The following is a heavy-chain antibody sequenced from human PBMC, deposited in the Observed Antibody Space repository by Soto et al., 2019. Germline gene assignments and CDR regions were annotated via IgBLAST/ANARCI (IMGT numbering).Heavy chain of an antibody. V-gene: IGHV1-69*12. D-gene: IGHD4-17*01. CDR1: GGTFSSYA. J-gene: IGHJ2*01. Sequence: QVQLVQSGAEVKKPGSSVKVSCKASGGTFSSYAISWVRQAPGQGLEWMGGIIPIFGTANYAQKFQGRVTITADXXTXTXXLELSSLRSEDTAVYYCARADTTVTTLPSIWYFDLWGRGTLVTVSS. CDR2: IIPIFGTA. CDR3: ARADTTVTTLPSIWYFDL.